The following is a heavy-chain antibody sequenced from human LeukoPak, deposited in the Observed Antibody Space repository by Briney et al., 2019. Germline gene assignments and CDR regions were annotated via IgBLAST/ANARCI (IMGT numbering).Heavy chain of an antibody. J-gene: IGHJ6*02. CDR3: ASAGSGYVNYYYGMDV. CDR2: IYPGDSDT. V-gene: IGHV5-51*01. CDR1: GYSFTSYW. Sequence: GESLKISCKGSGYSFTSYWIGWVRQMPGKGLEWMGIIYPGDSDTRYSPSFQGQVTISADKSISTAYLQWSSLKASDTAMYYCASAGSGYVNYYYGMDVWGQGTTVTVSS. D-gene: IGHD3-3*01.